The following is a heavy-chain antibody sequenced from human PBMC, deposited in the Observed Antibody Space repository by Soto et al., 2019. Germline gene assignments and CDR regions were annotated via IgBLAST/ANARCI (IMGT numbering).Heavy chain of an antibody. Sequence: SCAASGFTFSSYGMHWVRQAPGKGLEWVAVIWYDGSNKYYADSVKGRFTISRDNSKNTLYLQMNSLRAEDTAVYYCARDLDTAMDNYYGMDVWGQGTTVTVSS. V-gene: IGHV3-33*01. CDR3: ARDLDTAMDNYYGMDV. CDR1: GFTFSSYG. J-gene: IGHJ6*02. D-gene: IGHD5-18*01. CDR2: IWYDGSNK.